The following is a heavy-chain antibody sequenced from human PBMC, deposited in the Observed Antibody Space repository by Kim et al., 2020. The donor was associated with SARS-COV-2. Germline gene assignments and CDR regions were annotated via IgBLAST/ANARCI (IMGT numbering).Heavy chain of an antibody. Sequence: GGSLRLSCAASGFSFHDYAFNWVRQAPGKGLEWISAISWNSTSIDYADSVKGRFTISRDNAKNSLFLQMNNLRAEDTAMYYCAKDIWALGYCSASTCSDAVDIWGQGTMVTVSS. J-gene: IGHJ3*02. D-gene: IGHD2-15*01. CDR2: ISWNSTSI. V-gene: IGHV3-9*01. CDR3: AKDIWALGYCSASTCSDAVDI. CDR1: GFSFHDYA.